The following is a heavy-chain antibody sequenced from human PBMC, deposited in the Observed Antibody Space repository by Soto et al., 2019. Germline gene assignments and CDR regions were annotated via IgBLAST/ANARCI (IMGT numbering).Heavy chain of an antibody. CDR1: GFTFSSYA. CDR2: ISYDGSNK. J-gene: IGHJ4*02. D-gene: IGHD3-16*01. CDR3: ARVYEGDYFDY. Sequence: QVQLVESGGGVVQPGRSLRLSCAASGFTFSSYAMHWVRQAPGKGLEWVAVISYDGSNKYYADSVKGRFTISRDNSKNTLYLLMNSLRAEDTAVYYCARVYEGDYFDYWGQGTLVTVSS. V-gene: IGHV3-30-3*01.